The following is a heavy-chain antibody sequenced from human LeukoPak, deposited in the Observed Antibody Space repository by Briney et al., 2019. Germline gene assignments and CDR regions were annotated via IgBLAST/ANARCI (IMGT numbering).Heavy chain of an antibody. CDR3: AREVRGSYDGFDY. CDR2: INPNSGGT. V-gene: IGHV1-2*02. CDR1: GYTFAGYY. J-gene: IGHJ4*02. Sequence: ASVKVSCKASGYTFAGYYMHWVRQAPGQGLEWMGWINPNSGGTNYAQKFQGRVTMTRDTSISTAYMELSRLRSDDTAVYYCAREVRGSYDGFDYWGQGTLVTVSS. D-gene: IGHD1-26*01.